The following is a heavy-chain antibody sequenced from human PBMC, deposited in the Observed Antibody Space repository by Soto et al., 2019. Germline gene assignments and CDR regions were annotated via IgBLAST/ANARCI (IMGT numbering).Heavy chain of an antibody. CDR3: AGVVWFRGMDV. V-gene: IGHV6-1*01. D-gene: IGHD3-16*01. J-gene: IGHJ6*02. Sequence: SPTLSLTCDISGDSVSSSSAAWNWIRQSPSRGLEWLGRTYYRSKWIHEYTVSMESRITINPDTSKNQFSLHIYSVTPEDTAVYYCAGVVWFRGMDVWGQGTPVTVSS. CDR2: TYYRSKWIH. CDR1: GDSVSSSSAA.